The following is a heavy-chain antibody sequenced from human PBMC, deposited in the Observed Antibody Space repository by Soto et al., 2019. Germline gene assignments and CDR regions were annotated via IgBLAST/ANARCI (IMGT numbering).Heavy chain of an antibody. CDR1: RFTFSTSS. CDR3: AREIVRGPNTETTNGFDP. CDR2: LRSSSSSI. J-gene: IGHJ5*02. V-gene: IGHV3-48*02. Sequence: LTLSCADSRFTFSTSSIAWCRQAPGQGREWVSYLRSSSSSIYYGDSGKGRFTISRKNAKNPLYLQMNSLRDGDTAVYYCAREIVRGPNTETTNGFDPGGQGTLVTVP. D-gene: IGHD1-7*01.